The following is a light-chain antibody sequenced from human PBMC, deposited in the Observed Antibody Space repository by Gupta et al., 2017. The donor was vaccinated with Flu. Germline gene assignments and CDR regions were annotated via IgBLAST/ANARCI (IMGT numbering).Light chain of an antibody. V-gene: IGKV2-28*01. CDR1: LGLLWTNAHTK. J-gene: IGKJ4*01. Sequence: VMTQSPLPLPVTPGEAASISWIFSLGLLWTNAHTKLSWSLQQSGQSPQLLIYSHSSRASGVPDRISGSGSGTGFRLKISTVEAEDAGLNHNTQPLQTPGLTFGGGTTVEI. CDR2: SHS. CDR3: TQPLQTPGLT.